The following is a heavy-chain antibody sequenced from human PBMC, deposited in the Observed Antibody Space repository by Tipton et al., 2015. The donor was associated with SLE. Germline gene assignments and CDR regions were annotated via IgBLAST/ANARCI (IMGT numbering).Heavy chain of an antibody. CDR1: GGSISSGSYY. Sequence: TLSLTCTVSGGSISSGSYYWSWIRQPAGKGLEWIGRIYTSGSTNYNPSLKSRVTISVDTSKNQFSLKLSSVTAADTAVYYCARGGYSDGPRGPFDIWGQGTMVTVSS. D-gene: IGHD5-18*01. V-gene: IGHV4-61*02. J-gene: IGHJ3*02. CDR2: IYTSGST. CDR3: ARGGYSDGPRGPFDI.